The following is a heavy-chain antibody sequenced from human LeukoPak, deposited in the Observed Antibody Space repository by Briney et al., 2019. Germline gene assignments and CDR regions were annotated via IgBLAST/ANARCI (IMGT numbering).Heavy chain of an antibody. V-gene: IGHV1-2*02. CDR3: ARSRRVGNGEYPDY. Sequence: GASVKVSCKASGYTFTGYYMHWVRKTPGQGLEWMGWINPNTGDTNYGRKFQGRVTMTRDTSINTAHMELRSLRSDDTAVYYCARSRRVGNGEYPDYWGQGTLVTVSS. CDR1: GYTFTGYY. D-gene: IGHD3-10*01. CDR2: INPNTGDT. J-gene: IGHJ4*02.